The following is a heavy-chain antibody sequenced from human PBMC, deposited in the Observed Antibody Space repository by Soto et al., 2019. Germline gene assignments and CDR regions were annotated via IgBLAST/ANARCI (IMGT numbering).Heavy chain of an antibody. CDR1: GFTFSSYA. CDR3: AKGQGIVVITTPFDY. D-gene: IGHD3-22*01. J-gene: IGHJ4*02. V-gene: IGHV3-23*01. CDR2: ISGSGGST. Sequence: PGGSLRLSCAASGFTFSSYAMSWVHQAPGKGLEWVSAISGSGGSTYYADSVKGRFTISRDNSKNTLYLQMNSLRAEDTAVYYCAKGQGIVVITTPFDYWGQGTLVTVSS.